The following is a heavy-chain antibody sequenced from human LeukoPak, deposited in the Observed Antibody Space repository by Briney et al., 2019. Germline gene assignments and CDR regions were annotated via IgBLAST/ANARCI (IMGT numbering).Heavy chain of an antibody. D-gene: IGHD3-3*01. CDR2: IYYSGST. J-gene: IGHJ6*03. CDR1: GDSIRSYY. V-gene: IGHV4-59*01. CDR3: ARVKIKGGITIFKEYHYVDV. Sequence: PSETLPLTCTVSGDSIRSYYWSWIRQPPGKGLEWIGYIYYSGSTKYNPSLKSRVTISVDTPKNQFSLKLSSVTAADTAVYYCARVKIKGGITIFKEYHYVDVWGKGTTVTVSS.